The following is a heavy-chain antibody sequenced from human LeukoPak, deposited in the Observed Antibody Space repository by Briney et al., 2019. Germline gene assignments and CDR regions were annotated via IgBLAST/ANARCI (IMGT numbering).Heavy chain of an antibody. CDR3: ASTVDTAMVNPYCFDY. D-gene: IGHD5-18*01. CDR1: GGPISSGGYY. V-gene: IGHV4-31*03. CDR2: IYYSGST. Sequence: SETLSLTCTVSGGPISSGGYYWSWIRQHPGKGLEWIGYIYYSGSTYYNPSLKSRVTISVDTSKNQFSLKLSSVTAADTAVYYCASTVDTAMVNPYCFDYWGQGTLVTVSS. J-gene: IGHJ4*02.